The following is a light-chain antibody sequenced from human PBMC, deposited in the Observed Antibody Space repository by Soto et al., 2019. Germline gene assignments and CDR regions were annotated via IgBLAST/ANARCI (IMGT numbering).Light chain of an antibody. V-gene: IGKV3-15*01. CDR2: GAS. J-gene: IGKJ5*01. CDR1: QSVSSN. Sequence: EIVMTQSPATLSVSQGERATLSCRASQSVSSNLAWYQQKPGQAPRLLIYGASTRATGIPARFSGSGSGTEFTLTISSLQSADSAVYYCQQYSNWPPFTFGQGTRLEIK. CDR3: QQYSNWPPFT.